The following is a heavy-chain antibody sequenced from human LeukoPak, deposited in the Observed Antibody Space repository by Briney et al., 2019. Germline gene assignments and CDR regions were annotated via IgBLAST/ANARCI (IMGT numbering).Heavy chain of an antibody. J-gene: IGHJ5*02. CDR2: ISYDGSNK. CDR3: ARALFLGDWFDP. V-gene: IGHV3-30*03. CDR1: GFTFSSYG. Sequence: GGSLRLSCAASGFTFSSYGMHWVRQAPGKGLEWMAVISYDGSNKYYADSVKGRFTISRDNAKSTLYLQMNSLRAEDTAVYYCARALFLGDWFDPWGQGTLVTVSS. D-gene: IGHD3-16*01.